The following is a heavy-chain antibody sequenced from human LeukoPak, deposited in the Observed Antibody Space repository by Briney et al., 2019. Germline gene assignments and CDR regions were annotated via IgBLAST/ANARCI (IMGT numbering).Heavy chain of an antibody. CDR1: GYTFTSYY. V-gene: IGHV1-46*01. J-gene: IGHJ4*02. CDR2: IIPSGGST. Sequence: ASVKVSCKASGYTFTSYYIHWVRQAPGQGLEWMGIIIPSGGSTNYPPKFQGRITVTRDTSTSIVYMELSRLRSEDTATYYCVREFRGGTFDFWGQGTLVTVSS. CDR3: VREFRGGTFDF. D-gene: IGHD5-24*01.